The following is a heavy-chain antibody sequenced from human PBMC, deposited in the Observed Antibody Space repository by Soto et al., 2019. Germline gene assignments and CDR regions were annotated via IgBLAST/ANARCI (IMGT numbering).Heavy chain of an antibody. D-gene: IGHD6-13*01. J-gene: IGHJ5*02. CDR1: GGSVSSGGYY. V-gene: IGHV4-61*08. CDR3: AKSGVDSSRWYNWFDP. Sequence: ETLSLTCTVSGGSVSSGGYYWSWIRQPPGKGLEWIGYIYYSGSTNYNPSLKSRVTISVDTSKNQFSLKLSSVTAADTAVYYCAKSGVDSSRWYNWFDPWGQGTLVTVSS. CDR2: IYYSGST.